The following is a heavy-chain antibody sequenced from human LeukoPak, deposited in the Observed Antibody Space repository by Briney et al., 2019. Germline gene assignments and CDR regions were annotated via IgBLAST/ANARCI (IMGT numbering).Heavy chain of an antibody. J-gene: IGHJ4*02. Sequence: SETLSLTCTVSGGSISTSSYYWGWVRQPPGKGLEWIGNIFYSGSTYYSPSLKSRVTISLDTSRNQFSLKLSSVTAADTAVYYCARHGTMGGNFHYWGQGTLVTVSS. CDR1: GGSISTSSYY. CDR2: IFYSGST. D-gene: IGHD2-15*01. CDR3: ARHGTMGGNFHY. V-gene: IGHV4-39*01.